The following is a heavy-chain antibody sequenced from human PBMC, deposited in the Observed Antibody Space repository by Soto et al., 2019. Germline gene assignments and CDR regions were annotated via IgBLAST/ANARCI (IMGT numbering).Heavy chain of an antibody. CDR2: IYYSGST. Sequence: SETLSLTCTVSGCSISSYYWSWIRQPPGKGLEWIGYIYYSGSTNYNPSLKSRVTISVDTSKNQFSLKLSSVTAADTAVYYCASLRYCSSTSCYPDAFDIWGQGTMVT. D-gene: IGHD2-2*01. CDR1: GCSISSYY. J-gene: IGHJ3*02. CDR3: ASLRYCSSTSCYPDAFDI. V-gene: IGHV4-59*01.